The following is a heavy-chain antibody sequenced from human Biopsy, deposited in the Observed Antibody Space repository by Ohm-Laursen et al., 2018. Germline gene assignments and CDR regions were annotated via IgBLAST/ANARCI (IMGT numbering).Heavy chain of an antibody. J-gene: IGHJ3*02. CDR2: VYTSGST. V-gene: IGHV4-4*07. CDR1: GGSLKNYY. Sequence: GTLSLTCTVSGGSLKNYYWSWIRQPAGKGLEWIGRVYTSGSTSYNPSLESRVTMSVVTSKNQFSLKVTSMTAADTALYYCARDYGLELGGLEAFDIWGQGTMVTAPS. CDR3: ARDYGLELGGLEAFDI. D-gene: IGHD1-7*01.